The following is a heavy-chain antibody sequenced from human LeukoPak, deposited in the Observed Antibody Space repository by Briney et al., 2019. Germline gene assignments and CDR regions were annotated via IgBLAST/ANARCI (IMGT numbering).Heavy chain of an antibody. J-gene: IGHJ2*01. Sequence: GGSLRLSCAASGFTFSTYWMNWVRRAPGKGLEWVANIKQDGSENYYVDSVKGRFTLSRDSAKNSLYLQMNSLRAEDMAVYYCARAEWSNWYFDLWGRGTLVTVSS. CDR3: ARAEWSNWYFDL. CDR2: IKQDGSEN. CDR1: GFTFSTYW. D-gene: IGHD3-3*01. V-gene: IGHV3-7*03.